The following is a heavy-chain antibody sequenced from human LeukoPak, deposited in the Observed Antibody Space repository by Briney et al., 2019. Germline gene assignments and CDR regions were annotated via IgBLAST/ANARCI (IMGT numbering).Heavy chain of an antibody. V-gene: IGHV3-23*01. Sequence: GRSLRLSCAASGFTFSSYAMHWVRQAPGKGLEWVSAISGGGGTTFYADSVKGRFTISRDSSKTTLYLQMNSLRAEDTAVYYCAKGFSYGVYYMDVWGKGTTVTVSS. D-gene: IGHD4-17*01. CDR2: ISGGGGTT. CDR3: AKGFSYGVYYMDV. CDR1: GFTFSSYA. J-gene: IGHJ6*03.